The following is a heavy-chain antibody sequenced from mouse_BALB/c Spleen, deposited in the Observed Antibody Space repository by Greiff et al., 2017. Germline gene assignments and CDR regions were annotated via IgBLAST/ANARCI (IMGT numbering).Heavy chain of an antibody. CDR3: AREVYGNSYMGY. CDR2: INPGSGGT. J-gene: IGHJ4*01. CDR1: GYAFTNYL. Sequence: QVQLQQSGAELVRPGTSVKVSCKASGYAFTNYLIEWVKQRPGQGLEWIGVINPGSGGTNYNEKFKGKATLTADKSSSTAYMQLSSLTSDDSAVYFCAREVYGNSYMGYWGQGTSVTVSS. V-gene: IGHV1-54*01. D-gene: IGHD2-10*02.